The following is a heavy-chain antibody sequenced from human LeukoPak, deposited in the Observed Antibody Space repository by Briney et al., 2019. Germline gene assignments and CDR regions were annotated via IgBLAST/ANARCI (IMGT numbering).Heavy chain of an antibody. D-gene: IGHD3-22*01. Sequence: GGSLRLSCAASGFTFSSYWMSWVRQAPGKGLEWVSTVSGSGGSTYYADSVKGRFTISRDNSKNSLYLQMNSLRAEDTAVYYCARDLLGYNYHYMDVWGKGTTVTVSS. V-gene: IGHV3-23*01. CDR3: ARDLLGYNYHYMDV. J-gene: IGHJ6*03. CDR2: VSGSGGST. CDR1: GFTFSSYW.